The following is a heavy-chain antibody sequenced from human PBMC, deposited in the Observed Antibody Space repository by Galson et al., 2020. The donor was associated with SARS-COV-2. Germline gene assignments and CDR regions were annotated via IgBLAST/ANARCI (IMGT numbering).Heavy chain of an antibody. V-gene: IGHV3-33*01. CDR2: IWYDGSNK. CDR3: ARGGMATTESGLDY. Sequence: GGSLRLSCAASGFTFSSYGMHWVRQAPGKGLEWVAVIWYDGSNKYYADSVKGRFTISRDNSKNTLYLQMNSLRAEDTAVYYCARGGMATTESGLDYWGQGTLVTVSS. CDR1: GFTFSSYG. J-gene: IGHJ4*02. D-gene: IGHD5-12*01.